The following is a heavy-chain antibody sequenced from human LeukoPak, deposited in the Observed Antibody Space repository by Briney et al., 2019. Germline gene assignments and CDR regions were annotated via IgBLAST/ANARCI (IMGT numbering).Heavy chain of an antibody. CDR2: IYTSGST. CDR1: GGSISSYY. V-gene: IGHV4-4*07. D-gene: IGHD3-10*01. Sequence: SETLSLTCTVSGGSISSYYWSWIRQPAGKGLEWIGRIYTSGSTNYNPSLKSRVTMSVDTSKNQFSLKLSSVTAADTAVYYCARAPSAGSYSFYYFDYWGQGTLVTVST. CDR3: ARAPSAGSYSFYYFDY. J-gene: IGHJ4*02.